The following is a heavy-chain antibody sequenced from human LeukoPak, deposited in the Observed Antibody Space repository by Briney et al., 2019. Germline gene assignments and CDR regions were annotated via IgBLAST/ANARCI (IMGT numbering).Heavy chain of an antibody. Sequence: ASVKVSCKASGYTFTSYDINWERQATGQGLEWMGWMNPNSGNTGYAQKFQGRVTMTRNTSISTAYMELSSLRSEDTAVYYCARVKASIAASDPWGQGTLVTVSS. CDR2: MNPNSGNT. J-gene: IGHJ5*02. CDR3: ARVKASIAASDP. V-gene: IGHV1-8*01. D-gene: IGHD6-6*01. CDR1: GYTFTSYD.